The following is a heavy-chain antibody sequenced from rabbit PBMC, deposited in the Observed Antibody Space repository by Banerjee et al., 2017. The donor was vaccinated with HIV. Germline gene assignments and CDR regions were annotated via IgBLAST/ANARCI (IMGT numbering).Heavy chain of an antibody. V-gene: IGHV1S47*01. D-gene: IGHD6-1*01. CDR3: ARGVYAAYPGYGYAYFNL. Sequence: QQQLEESGGGLVQPEGSLALTCKASGFTISSSYYMCWVRQAPGKGLEWIGCIYNGDGSTYYASWVNGRFTISRSTSLNTVTLQMTSPTAADTATYFCARGVYAAYPGYGYAYFNLWGPGTLVTVS. J-gene: IGHJ4*01. CDR2: IYNGDGST. CDR1: GFTISSSYY.